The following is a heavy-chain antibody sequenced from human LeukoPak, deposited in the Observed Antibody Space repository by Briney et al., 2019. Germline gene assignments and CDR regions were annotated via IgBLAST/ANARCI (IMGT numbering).Heavy chain of an antibody. D-gene: IGHD5-24*01. CDR2: ISGSGGST. CDR3: AKDRGGFVSHGMVV. Sequence: GGSLRLSCAASRFTFSSYAMSWVRQAPGKGLEWVSGISGSGGSTNYADSVRGRFTISRDNSKNTLYLQMNSLRAEDTAVYYCAKDRGGFVSHGMVVWGQGTAVTVSS. CDR1: RFTFSSYA. V-gene: IGHV3-23*01. J-gene: IGHJ6*02.